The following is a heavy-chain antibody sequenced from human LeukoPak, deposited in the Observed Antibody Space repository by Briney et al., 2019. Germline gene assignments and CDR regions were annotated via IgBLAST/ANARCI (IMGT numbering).Heavy chain of an antibody. Sequence: HSETLSLTGTVSGGSISSYYWSWIRQPPGKGLEWIGYIYYSGSTNYKPSLKSRVTISVDTSKNQFSLKLSSVTAADTAVYYCARGAYYGSGNDFRFDPWGQGTLVTVSS. J-gene: IGHJ5*02. V-gene: IGHV4-59*01. CDR2: IYYSGST. D-gene: IGHD3-10*01. CDR3: ARGAYYGSGNDFRFDP. CDR1: GGSISSYY.